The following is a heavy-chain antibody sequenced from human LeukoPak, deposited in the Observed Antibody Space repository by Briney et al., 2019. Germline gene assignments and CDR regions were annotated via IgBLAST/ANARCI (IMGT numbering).Heavy chain of an antibody. CDR3: ARIGVYGSGSYAPTNWFDP. V-gene: IGHV4-39*07. J-gene: IGHJ5*02. Sequence: PSETLSLTCTVSGGSTSSTSYYWGWIRQPPGKGLEWIGSMYYSGSTNYNPSLKSRVTISVDTSKNQFSLKLSSVTAADTAVYYCARIGVYGSGSYAPTNWFDPWGQGTLVTVSS. D-gene: IGHD3-10*01. CDR2: MYYSGST. CDR1: GGSTSSTSYY.